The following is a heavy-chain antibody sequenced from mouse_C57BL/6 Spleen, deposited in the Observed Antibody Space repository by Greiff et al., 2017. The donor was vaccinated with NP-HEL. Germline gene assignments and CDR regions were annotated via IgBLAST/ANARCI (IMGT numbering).Heavy chain of an antibody. CDR2: IYPGDGDT. J-gene: IGHJ2*01. Sequence: VQLQQSGPELVKPGASVKISCKASGYAFSSSWMNWVKQRPGKGLEWIGRIYPGDGDTNYNGKFTGKATLTADKSYSTAYMQLSSLTSEDSAVDFGARTGTRFDYWGQGTTLTVSS. V-gene: IGHV1-82*01. CDR1: GYAFSSSW. D-gene: IGHD4-1*01. CDR3: ARTGTRFDY.